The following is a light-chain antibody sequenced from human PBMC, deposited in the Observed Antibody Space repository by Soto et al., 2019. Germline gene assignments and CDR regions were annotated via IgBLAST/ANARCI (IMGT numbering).Light chain of an antibody. CDR2: AAS. CDR3: QQSYSTHLIT. V-gene: IGKV1-39*01. CDR1: QSISTY. J-gene: IGKJ5*01. Sequence: DIQMTQSPSSLSASVGDRVTITCQASQSISTYLNWYQQKPGKAPKLLIYAASSLQSGVPSRFSGSGSGTDFTLTISSLQPEDFATYYCQQSYSTHLITFGQGTRLEI.